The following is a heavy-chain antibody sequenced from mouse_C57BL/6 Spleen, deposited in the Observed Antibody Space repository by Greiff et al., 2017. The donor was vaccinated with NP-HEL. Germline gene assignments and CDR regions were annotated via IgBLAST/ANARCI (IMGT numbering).Heavy chain of an antibody. J-gene: IGHJ3*01. Sequence: EVQLQESVAELVRPGASVKLSCTASGFNIKNTYMHWVKQRPEQGLEWIGRIDPANGNTKYAPKFQGKATITADTSSNTAYLQLSSLTSEDTAIYYCASGAFDYYGSSRPFAYWGQGTLVTVSA. CDR2: IDPANGNT. CDR3: ASGAFDYYGSSRPFAY. V-gene: IGHV14-3*01. CDR1: GFNIKNTY. D-gene: IGHD1-1*01.